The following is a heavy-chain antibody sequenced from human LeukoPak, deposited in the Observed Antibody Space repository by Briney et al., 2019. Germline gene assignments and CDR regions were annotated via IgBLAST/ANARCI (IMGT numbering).Heavy chain of an antibody. CDR2: ISGSGGST. Sequence: PGGSLRLSCASSGFTFSSYAMSWVRQAPGKGLEWVSAISGSGGSTYYADSVKGRFTISRDNSKNTLYLQMNSLRAEDTAVYYCAKWESREGRITIFGVVIMDHSSNFDYWGQGTLVTVSS. CDR1: GFTFSSYA. CDR3: AKWESREGRITIFGVVIMDHSSNFDY. V-gene: IGHV3-23*01. J-gene: IGHJ4*02. D-gene: IGHD3-3*01.